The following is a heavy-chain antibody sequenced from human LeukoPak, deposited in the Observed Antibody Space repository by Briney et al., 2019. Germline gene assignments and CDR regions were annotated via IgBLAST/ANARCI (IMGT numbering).Heavy chain of an antibody. CDR1: GYTFTSYD. D-gene: IGHD3-3*01. Sequence: ASVKVSCKASGYTFTSYDINWVRQATGQGLEWMGWMNPNSGNTGYAQKFQGRVTMTRNTSISTAYMELSSLRPEDTGFYFCAKDIKHHQLVLDWYFDFWGRGTPVTVSS. J-gene: IGHJ2*01. CDR2: MNPNSGNT. CDR3: AKDIKHHQLVLDWYFDF. V-gene: IGHV1-8*01.